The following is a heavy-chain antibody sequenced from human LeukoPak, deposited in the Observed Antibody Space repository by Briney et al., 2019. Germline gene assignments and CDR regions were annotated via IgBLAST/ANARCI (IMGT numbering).Heavy chain of an antibody. Sequence: SETLSLTCAVYGGSFSGYYWSWIRQPPGKGLEWIGEINHSGSTNYNPSLKSRVTISVDASKNQFSLKLSSVTAADTAVYYCARGRRYYYDSSGYFFWGQGTLVTVSS. CDR2: INHSGST. CDR3: ARGRRYYYDSSGYFF. V-gene: IGHV4-34*01. CDR1: GGSFSGYY. J-gene: IGHJ4*02. D-gene: IGHD3-22*01.